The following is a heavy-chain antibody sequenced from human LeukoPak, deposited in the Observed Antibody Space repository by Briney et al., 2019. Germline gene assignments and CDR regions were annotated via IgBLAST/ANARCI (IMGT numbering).Heavy chain of an antibody. J-gene: IGHJ4*02. Sequence: GGSLRLSCAASGFTFSSYEMNWVRQAPGKGLEWVSYISSSGSTIYYADSVKGRFTISRDNAKNSLYLQMNSLRAEDTAVYYCAKEASYEYFDYWGQGTLVTVSS. CDR1: GFTFSSYE. D-gene: IGHD3-16*01. CDR3: AKEASYEYFDY. V-gene: IGHV3-48*03. CDR2: ISSSGSTI.